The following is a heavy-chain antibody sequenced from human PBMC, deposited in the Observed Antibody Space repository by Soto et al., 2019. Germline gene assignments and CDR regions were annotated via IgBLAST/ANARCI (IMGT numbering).Heavy chain of an antibody. CDR3: AREVSPLAFDI. D-gene: IGHD1-20*01. V-gene: IGHV4-59*01. CDR1: GGSISSYY. Sequence: SETLSLTCTVSGGSISSYYWSWIRQPPGKGLEWIGYIYYSGSANYNPSLKSRVTISVDTSKNQFSLKLSSVTAADTAVYYCAREVSPLAFDIWGQGTMVTVSS. CDR2: IYYSGSA. J-gene: IGHJ3*02.